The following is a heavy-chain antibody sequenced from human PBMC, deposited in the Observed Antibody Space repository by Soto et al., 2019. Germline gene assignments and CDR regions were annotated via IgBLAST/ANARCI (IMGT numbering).Heavy chain of an antibody. CDR1: GDSISSSHYY. CDR2: IYYTGST. Sequence: QLQLQESGPGLAKPSETLSLTCAVSGDSISSSHYYWGWIRQPPGKGLEWIGAIYYTGSTYYNPSLKSRVTISVDTSKNQFSLRLNSVTASDTAVYYCARLGTYYAVDVWGQGTTVTVSS. D-gene: IGHD3-10*01. J-gene: IGHJ6*02. CDR3: ARLGTYYAVDV. V-gene: IGHV4-39*01.